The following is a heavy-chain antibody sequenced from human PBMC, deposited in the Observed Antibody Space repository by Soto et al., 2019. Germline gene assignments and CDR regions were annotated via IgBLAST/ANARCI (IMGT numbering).Heavy chain of an antibody. Sequence: QVQLQESGPGLVKPSQTLSLTCTVSGGSISSGGYYWTWIRQHPGKGLEWIGYIYYSGSTYYNPSANSRVNVALATSKNQFALKVCTVTAADTAVYYCAGLNELRWNGGHDYCGQGALVTVS. CDR2: IYYSGST. V-gene: IGHV4-31*03. CDR3: AGLNELRWNGGHDY. J-gene: IGHJ4*02. CDR1: GGSISSGGYY. D-gene: IGHD4-17*01.